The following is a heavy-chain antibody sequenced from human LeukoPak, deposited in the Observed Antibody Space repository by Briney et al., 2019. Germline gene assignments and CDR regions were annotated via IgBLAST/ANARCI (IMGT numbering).Heavy chain of an antibody. J-gene: IGHJ4*02. V-gene: IGHV3-23*01. CDR3: AKDLGYYDSSGYYHY. D-gene: IGHD3-22*01. CDR1: GFTFSSYA. CDR2: ISGSGGST. Sequence: GGSLRLPCAASGFTFSSYAMSWVRQAPGKGLEWVSAISGSGGSTYYADSVKGRFTISRDNSKNTLYLQMNSLRAEDTAVYYCAKDLGYYDSSGYYHYWGQGTLVTVSS.